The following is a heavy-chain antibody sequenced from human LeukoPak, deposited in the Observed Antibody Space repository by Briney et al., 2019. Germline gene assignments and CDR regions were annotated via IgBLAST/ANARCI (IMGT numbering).Heavy chain of an antibody. CDR1: GGSISSSSYY. CDR2: IYYSGST. J-gene: IGHJ6*03. Sequence: NPSETLSLTCTVSGGSISSSSYYWGWIRQPPGKGLEWIGSIYYSGSTYYNPSLKSRVTISVDRSKNQFSLKLSSVTAADTAVYYCARGGWTTVVTRVRGDYYYYMDVWGKGTTVTVSS. V-gene: IGHV4-39*01. D-gene: IGHD4-23*01. CDR3: ARGGWTTVVTRVRGDYYYYMDV.